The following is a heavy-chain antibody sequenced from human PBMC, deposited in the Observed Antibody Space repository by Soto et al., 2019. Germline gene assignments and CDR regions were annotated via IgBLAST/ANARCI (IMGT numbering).Heavy chain of an antibody. V-gene: IGHV1-69*01. J-gene: IGHJ4*02. CDR3: ARGGVDVVATSAFDY. Sequence: QGQLVQSGAEVRKPGSSVKVSCKASGLTYSSSAISWVRQAPGQGPEWMGGINPILGTPDYAPKFQGRVTITADESTRTVYMDLGSLRSEDTAMYYCARGGVDVVATSAFDYWGQGTLVTVSS. D-gene: IGHD5-12*01. CDR2: INPILGTP. CDR1: GLTYSSSA.